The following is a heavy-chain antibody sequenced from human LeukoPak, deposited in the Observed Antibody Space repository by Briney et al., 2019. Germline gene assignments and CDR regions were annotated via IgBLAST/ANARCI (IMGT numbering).Heavy chain of an antibody. CDR3: AKVRYTIFGVVTNFDY. J-gene: IGHJ4*02. CDR2: ISGSGGST. V-gene: IGHV3-23*01. CDR1: GFTFSSYA. D-gene: IGHD3-3*01. Sequence: PGGSLRLSCAASGFTFSSYAMSWVRQAPGKWLEWVSAISGSGGSTHYADSVKGRFTISRDNSKNTLYLQMNSLRAEDTAVYYCAKVRYTIFGVVTNFDYWCQGTLVTVSS.